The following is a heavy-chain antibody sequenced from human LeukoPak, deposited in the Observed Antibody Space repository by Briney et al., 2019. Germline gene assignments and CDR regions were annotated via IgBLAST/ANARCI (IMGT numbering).Heavy chain of an antibody. V-gene: IGHV1-18*01. CDR1: GYTFTSYG. CDR3: ARDQLLYSSSWYVFGGGDY. CDR2: ISAYNGNT. Sequence: PVASVKVSCKASGYTFTSYGISWVRQAPGQGLEWMGWISAYNGNTNYAQKLQGRVTMTTDTSTSTAYMELRSLRSDDTAVYYCARDQLLYSSSWYVFGGGDYWGQGTLVTVSS. J-gene: IGHJ4*02. D-gene: IGHD6-13*01.